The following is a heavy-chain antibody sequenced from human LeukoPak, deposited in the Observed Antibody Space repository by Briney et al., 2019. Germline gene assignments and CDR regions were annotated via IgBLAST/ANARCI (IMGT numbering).Heavy chain of an antibody. CDR3: AKRSDCGGGSCYSFDY. J-gene: IGHJ4*02. Sequence: PGRSLRLSCAASGFTFSSYGIHWVRQAPGKGLEWVAVISYDGSKKYYADSVKGRFTISRDNSDNMVYLQMNSLRAEDTAVYYCAKRSDCGGGSCYSFDYWGQGTLVTVPS. CDR2: ISYDGSKK. V-gene: IGHV3-30*18. D-gene: IGHD2-15*01. CDR1: GFTFSSYG.